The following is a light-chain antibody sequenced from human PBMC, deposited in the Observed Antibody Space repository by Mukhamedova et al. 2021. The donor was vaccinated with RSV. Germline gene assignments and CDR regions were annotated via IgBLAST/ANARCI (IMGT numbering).Light chain of an antibody. J-gene: IGKJ4*01. CDR3: QQYNYWPS. Sequence: GETTTLSCRASQSVSTNLAWYQEKPGQAPRLLIYGASTRATGVPARFSGSGSGTDFTLTISSLQSEDFAVYYCQQYNYWPSFGGG. CDR2: GAS. CDR1: QSVSTN. V-gene: IGKV3-15*01.